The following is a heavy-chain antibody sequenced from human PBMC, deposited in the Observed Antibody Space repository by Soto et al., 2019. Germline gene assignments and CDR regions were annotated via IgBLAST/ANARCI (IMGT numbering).Heavy chain of an antibody. CDR1: GGTFSSYT. Sequence: QVQLVQSGAEVKKPGSSVKVSCKASGGTFSSYTISWVRQAPGQGLEWMGRIIPILGIANYAQKFQGRVTSSAEKTKSTAYMELRRRRSEDGAIYYCARVENRYWGEGGVYLDHWGQGTLVTGSS. D-gene: IGHD2-8*02. CDR2: IIPILGIA. J-gene: IGHJ4*02. CDR3: ARVENRYWGEGGVYLDH. V-gene: IGHV1-69*02.